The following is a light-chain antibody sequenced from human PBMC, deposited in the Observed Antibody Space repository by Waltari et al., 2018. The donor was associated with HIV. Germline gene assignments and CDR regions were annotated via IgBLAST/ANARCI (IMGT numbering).Light chain of an antibody. CDR2: DVP. V-gene: IGLV2-14*03. CDR3: ESYTSTSVWV. J-gene: IGLJ3*02. CDR1: SSAVGGYNF. Sequence: QSALTQPASVSGSPGQSLTISCTGSSSAVGGYNFVSWYHQHPGKAPIVLIYDVPTRPSGVSDRFSGSRSGDTASLTISGLQPEDEADYYCESYTSTSVWVFGGGTRLTVL.